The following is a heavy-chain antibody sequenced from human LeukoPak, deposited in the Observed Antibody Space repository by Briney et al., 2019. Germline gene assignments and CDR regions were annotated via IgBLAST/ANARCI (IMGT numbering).Heavy chain of an antibody. V-gene: IGHV4-38-2*02. D-gene: IGHD3-16*01. Sequence: SETLSLTCTVSGYSLSSCYYWGWIRRPPGRGLEWTGSIYHSGSTYYNPSLKSRVTISVDTSKNPFFLKLSPVSPTDTAAYYAPSRYVGMGGLDYWGQGTLVTVSS. J-gene: IGHJ4*02. CDR3: PSRYVGMGGLDY. CDR1: GYSLSSCYY. CDR2: IYHSGST.